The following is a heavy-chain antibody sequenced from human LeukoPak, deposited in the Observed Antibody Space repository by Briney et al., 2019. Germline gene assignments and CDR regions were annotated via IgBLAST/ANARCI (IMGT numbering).Heavy chain of an antibody. CDR2: IIPTFGTA. CDR1: GGTFSSYA. J-gene: IGHJ4*02. Sequence: SVKVPCKASGGTFSSYAISWVRQAPGQGLEWMGGIIPTFGTANYAQKFQGRVTITADKSTSTAYMELSSLRSEDTAVYYCARDLSGDVLTAPFDYWGQGTLVTVSS. D-gene: IGHD1-1*01. V-gene: IGHV1-69*06. CDR3: ARDLSGDVLTAPFDY.